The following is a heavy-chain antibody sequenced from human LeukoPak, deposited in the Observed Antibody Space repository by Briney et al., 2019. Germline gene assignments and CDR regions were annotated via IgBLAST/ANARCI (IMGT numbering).Heavy chain of an antibody. CDR1: GGTFSSYA. V-gene: IGHV1-69*05. CDR2: IIPIFGTA. J-gene: IGHJ4*02. Sequence: SVKVSCKASGGTFSSYAISWVRQAPGQGLEWMGGIIPIFGTANYAQKFQGRVTITTDESTSTAYMELSSLRSEDTAVYYCASGGYCDFWSGQATSYFDYWGQGTLVTVSS. D-gene: IGHD3-3*01. CDR3: ASGGYCDFWSGQATSYFDY.